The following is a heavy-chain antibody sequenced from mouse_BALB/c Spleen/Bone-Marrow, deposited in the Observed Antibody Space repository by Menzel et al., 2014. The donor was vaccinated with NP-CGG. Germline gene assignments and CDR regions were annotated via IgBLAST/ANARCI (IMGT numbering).Heavy chain of an antibody. V-gene: IGHV1-4*01. CDR2: INPTSNYT. CDR1: GYTFTYYT. Sequence: QVQLQQPGAELARPGASVRMSCRTSGYTFTYYTMYWVKQRPGQGLEWIGYINPTSNYTNYNQKFKDKATLTADTSSNTAYMQLSSLTSEDSAVYYCVRGALWSFFTFWGQGTLVTVSA. J-gene: IGHJ3*01. CDR3: VRGALWSFFTF.